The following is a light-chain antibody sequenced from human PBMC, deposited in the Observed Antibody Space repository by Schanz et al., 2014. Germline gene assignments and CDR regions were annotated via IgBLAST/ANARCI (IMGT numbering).Light chain of an antibody. V-gene: IGKV3-20*01. J-gene: IGKJ1*01. CDR2: RAS. CDR3: QQCGSSPPT. Sequence: IVLTQSPGTLSLSPGERATLSCRASQSVSSSYLAWYQQKPGQAPRLLMYRASTRATGIPDRFSGSGSGADFTLTISRLEPEDFAVYYCQQCGSSPPTFGQGTKVDI. CDR1: QSVSSSY.